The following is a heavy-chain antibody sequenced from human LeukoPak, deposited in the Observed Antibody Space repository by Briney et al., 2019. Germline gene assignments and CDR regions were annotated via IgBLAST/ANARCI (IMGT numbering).Heavy chain of an antibody. Sequence: GGSLRLSCAASGFTFSSYAMNWVRQAPGKGLEWVSYISSSSSTIYYADSVKGRFTISRDNAKNSLYLQMNSLRAEDTAVYYCASPDIVVVPAAIQAEYFQHWGQGTLVTVSS. V-gene: IGHV3-48*04. CDR2: ISSSSSTI. J-gene: IGHJ1*01. CDR1: GFTFSSYA. D-gene: IGHD2-2*02. CDR3: ASPDIVVVPAAIQAEYFQH.